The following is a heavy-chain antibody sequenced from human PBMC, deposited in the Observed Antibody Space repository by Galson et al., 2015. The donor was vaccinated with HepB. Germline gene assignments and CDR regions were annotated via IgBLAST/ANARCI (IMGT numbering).Heavy chain of an antibody. CDR3: ARDPPAAISWYFDL. CDR1: GFTFSSYS. V-gene: IGHV3-21*01. Sequence: SLRLSCAASGFTFSSYSMNWVRQAPGKGLEWVSSISSSSSYIYYADSVKGRFTISRDNAKNSLYLQMNSLRAEDTAVYYCARDPPAAISWYFDLWGRGTLVTVSS. D-gene: IGHD2-2*01. J-gene: IGHJ2*01. CDR2: ISSSSSYI.